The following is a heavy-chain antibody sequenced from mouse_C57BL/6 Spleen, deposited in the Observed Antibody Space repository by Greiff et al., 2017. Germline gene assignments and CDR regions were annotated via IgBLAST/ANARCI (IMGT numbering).Heavy chain of an antibody. D-gene: IGHD2-4*01. Sequence: QVQLQQPGAELVKPGASVKLSCKASGYTFSSYWMHWVKQRPGQGLEWIGMIHPNSGSTNYNEKFKSKATLTVDKSSSTAYMQLSSLTSEDSAVYYCASGIYYDYDEAMDYWGQGTSVTVSS. CDR1: GYTFSSYW. CDR3: ASGIYYDYDEAMDY. J-gene: IGHJ4*01. CDR2: IHPNSGST. V-gene: IGHV1-64*01.